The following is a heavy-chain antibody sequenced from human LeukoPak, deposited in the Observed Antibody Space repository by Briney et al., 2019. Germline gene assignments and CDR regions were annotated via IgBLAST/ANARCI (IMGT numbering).Heavy chain of an antibody. V-gene: IGHV1-2*02. J-gene: IGHJ4*02. CDR1: GYTFSDHN. CDR3: AREVDYYDTSDYFPLGY. CDR2: INPNSGAT. D-gene: IGHD3-22*01. Sequence: ASVKVSCKASGYTFSDHNMHWIRQAPGQGLEWMGWINPNSGATNYAQKFQGRVTMTRDTSTSTLYLELNRLRSDDTAVYYCAREVDYYDTSDYFPLGYWGQGTLVTVSS.